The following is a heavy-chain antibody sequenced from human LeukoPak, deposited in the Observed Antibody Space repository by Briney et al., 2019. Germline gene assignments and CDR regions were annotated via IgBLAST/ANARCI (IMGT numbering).Heavy chain of an antibody. Sequence: GGSLRLSCAASGFTFSSYGMHWVRQAPGKGLEWVAVISYDGSNKYYADSVKGRFTISRDNSKNTLYLQMNSLRAEDTAVYYCAKDPNLYGDYYFDYRGQGTLVTVSS. CDR1: GFTFSSYG. J-gene: IGHJ4*02. CDR3: AKDPNLYGDYYFDY. V-gene: IGHV3-30*18. D-gene: IGHD4-17*01. CDR2: ISYDGSNK.